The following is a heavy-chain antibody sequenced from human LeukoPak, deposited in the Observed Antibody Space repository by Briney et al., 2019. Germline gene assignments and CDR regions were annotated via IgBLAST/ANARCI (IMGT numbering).Heavy chain of an antibody. CDR3: ARVYIVVVPAGFDP. D-gene: IGHD2-2*01. Sequence: SETLSLTCTVSGGSISSGGYYWSWIRQHPGKGLEWIGYIYYSGSTNYNPSLKSRVTISVDTSKNQFSLKLSSVTAADTAVYYCARVYIVVVPAGFDPWGQGTLVTVSS. CDR1: GGSISSGGYY. V-gene: IGHV4-31*03. CDR2: IYYSGST. J-gene: IGHJ5*02.